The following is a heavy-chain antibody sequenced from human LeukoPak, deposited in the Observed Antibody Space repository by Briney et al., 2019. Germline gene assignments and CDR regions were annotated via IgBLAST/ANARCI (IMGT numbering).Heavy chain of an antibody. D-gene: IGHD6-19*01. CDR2: ITSSSSYI. J-gene: IGHJ5*02. V-gene: IGHV3-21*01. CDR3: AREMLAAVAAQS. CDR1: GFTFSSYS. Sequence: PGGSLRLSCAASGFTFSSYSMNWVRQAPGKGLEWVSSITSSSSYIYYADSVKGRFTISRDNAKNSLYLQMNSLSAEDTAVYYCAREMLAAVAAQSWGQGTLVTVSS.